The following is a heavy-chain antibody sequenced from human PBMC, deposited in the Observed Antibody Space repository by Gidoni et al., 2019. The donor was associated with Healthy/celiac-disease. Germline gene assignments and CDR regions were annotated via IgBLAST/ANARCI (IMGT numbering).Heavy chain of an antibody. CDR3: AKDSCSSTSCYSSPWYNWFDP. J-gene: IGHJ5*02. CDR1: GFTFSSYG. D-gene: IGHD2-2*01. Sequence: QVQLVESGGGVVQPGRYLRLSCAASGFTFSSYGMHWVRQAPGKGLAWVAVISYDGSNKYYADSVKGRFTISRDKSKNTLYLQMNSLRAEDTAVYYCAKDSCSSTSCYSSPWYNWFDPWGQGTLVTVSS. V-gene: IGHV3-30*18. CDR2: ISYDGSNK.